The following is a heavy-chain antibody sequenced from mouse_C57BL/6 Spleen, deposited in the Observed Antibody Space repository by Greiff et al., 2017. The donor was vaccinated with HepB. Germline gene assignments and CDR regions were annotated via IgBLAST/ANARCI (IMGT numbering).Heavy chain of an antibody. J-gene: IGHJ4*01. V-gene: IGHV1-76*01. D-gene: IGHD1-1*01. Sequence: QVQLKQSGAELVRPGASVKLSCKASGFTFTDYYINWVKQRPGQGLEWIARIYPGSGNTYYNEKFKGKATLTAEKSSSTAYMQLSSLTSEDSAVYFCARNPTVVATRAMDYWGQGTSVTVSS. CDR1: GFTFTDYY. CDR2: IYPGSGNT. CDR3: ARNPTVVATRAMDY.